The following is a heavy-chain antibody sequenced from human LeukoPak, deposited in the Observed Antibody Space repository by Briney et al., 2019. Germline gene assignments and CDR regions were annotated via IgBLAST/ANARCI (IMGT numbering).Heavy chain of an antibody. J-gene: IGHJ6*02. CDR2: SNYRGST. CDR3: ARRADNYYGLDV. V-gene: IGHV4-31*03. Sequence: SETLSLTCTVSGGSISSGGYYWGWIRQVPGKGLEWTGYSNYRGSTYNNPSLKSRVTISVDTSKNQFSLKLTSVTAADTAIYYCARRADNYYGLDVWGQGTTVTVSS. D-gene: IGHD6-25*01. CDR1: GGSISSGGYY.